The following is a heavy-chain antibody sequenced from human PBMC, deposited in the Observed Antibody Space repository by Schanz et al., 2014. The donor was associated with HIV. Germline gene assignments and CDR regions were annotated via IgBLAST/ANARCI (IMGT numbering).Heavy chain of an antibody. CDR3: ARVNKDIGGYYFDY. J-gene: IGHJ4*02. CDR1: GYTFSTYG. CDR2: INAYNGNT. D-gene: IGHD2-15*01. V-gene: IGHV1-18*01. Sequence: QVQLVQSGDEVKKPGASVKVSCKASGYTFSTYGISWVRQAPGQGLEWMGWINAYNGNTIYAQKFQGRVTMTTDTSTSTAYMELRSLRSDDTAVYYCARVNKDIGGYYFDYWGQGTLVTVSS.